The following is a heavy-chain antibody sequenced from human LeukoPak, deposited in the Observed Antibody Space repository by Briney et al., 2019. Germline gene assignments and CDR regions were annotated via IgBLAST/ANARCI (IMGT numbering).Heavy chain of an antibody. D-gene: IGHD3-16*01. CDR3: ARVRGDKPLDY. J-gene: IGHJ4*02. CDR2: IYHSGST. CDR1: GYSISGGYY. Sequence: PSETLSLTCAVSGYSISGGYYWGWIRQPPGKGLEYIGSIYHSGSTYYNPSLKSRLTISVDTSKNHFSLKLSSVTAADTAVYYCARVRGDKPLDYWGQGTLVTLSS. V-gene: IGHV4-38-2*01.